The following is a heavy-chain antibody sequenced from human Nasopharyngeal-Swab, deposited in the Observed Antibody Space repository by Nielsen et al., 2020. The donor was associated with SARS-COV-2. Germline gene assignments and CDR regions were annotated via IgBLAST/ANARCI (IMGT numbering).Heavy chain of an antibody. CDR2: ISGSGGST. V-gene: IGHV3-23*01. CDR1: GFTFSSYA. CDR3: AKDRDSGDDSDDYYHYYGMDV. D-gene: IGHD5-12*01. J-gene: IGHJ6*02. Sequence: GESLKISCAASGFTFSSYAMSWVRQAPGKGLEWVSAISGSGGSTYYADSVKGRFTIFRDNSKNTLYLQMNSLRAEDTAVYYCAKDRDSGDDSDDYYHYYGMDVWGQGTTVTVFS.